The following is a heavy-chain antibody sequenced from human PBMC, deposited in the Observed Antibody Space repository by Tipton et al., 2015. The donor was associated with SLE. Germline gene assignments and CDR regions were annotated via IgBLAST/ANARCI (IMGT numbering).Heavy chain of an antibody. J-gene: IGHJ4*02. CDR3: ARDRGQQLAFDY. CDR2: IYHSGST. V-gene: IGHV4-38-2*02. Sequence: TLSLTCAVSGYSISSGYYWGWIRQPPGKGLEWIGSIYHSGSTYYNPSLKSRVTISVDTSKNQFSLKLSSVTAADTAVYYCARDRGQQLAFDYWGQGTLVTVSS. CDR1: GYSISSGYY. D-gene: IGHD6-13*01.